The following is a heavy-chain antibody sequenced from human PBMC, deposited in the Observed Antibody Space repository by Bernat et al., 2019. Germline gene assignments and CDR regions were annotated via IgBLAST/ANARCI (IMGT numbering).Heavy chain of an antibody. J-gene: IGHJ6*02. CDR2: VSNSGGRT. CDR1: GFTFSTYA. Sequence: EVQLLESGGGLVQPGGSLRLSCAASGFTFSTYAMTWVRQAPGKGLEWLSGVSNSGGRTYYADSVKGRFTISRDNSKNTLYLQMNSLRAEDTALYYCARVLGVYYYYGMDVWGQGTTVTVSS. CDR3: ARVLGVYYYYGMDV. D-gene: IGHD3-16*01. V-gene: IGHV3-23*01.